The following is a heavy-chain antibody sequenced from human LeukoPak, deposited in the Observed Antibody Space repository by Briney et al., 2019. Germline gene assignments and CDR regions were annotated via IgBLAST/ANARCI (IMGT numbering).Heavy chain of an antibody. D-gene: IGHD3-16*01. CDR3: ARRLPTFGLYDY. CDR2: ISSDGSSA. CDR1: GFTFNNYW. Sequence: GGSLRLSCAASGFTFNNYWMHWVRQVPGKGLMWVSRISSDGSSALYADSVKGRFTISRDNARNTLYLQMNSLRTEDTAVYYCARRLPTFGLYDYWGQGAPVTVSS. V-gene: IGHV3-74*01. J-gene: IGHJ4*02.